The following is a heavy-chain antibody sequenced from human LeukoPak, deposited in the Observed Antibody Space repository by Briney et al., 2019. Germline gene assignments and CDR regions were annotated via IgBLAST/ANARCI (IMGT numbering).Heavy chain of an antibody. V-gene: IGHV3-11*04. D-gene: IGHD3-3*01. CDR1: GFTFSDYY. CDR2: ISSSGSTI. CDR3: ARSTPDFWSGYSANWFDP. Sequence: PGGSLRLSCAASGFTFSDYYMSWIRQAPGKGLEWVSYISSSGSTIYYADSVKGRFTISRDNAKNSLYLQMNSLRAEDTAVYYCARSTPDFWSGYSANWFDPWGQGTLVTVSS. J-gene: IGHJ5*02.